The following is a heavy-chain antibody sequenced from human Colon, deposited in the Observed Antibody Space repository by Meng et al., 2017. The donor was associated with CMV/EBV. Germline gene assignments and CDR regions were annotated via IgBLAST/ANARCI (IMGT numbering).Heavy chain of an antibody. CDR1: GFSFGSYA. D-gene: IGHD4-23*01. Sequence: GESLKISCAASGFSFGSYAMTWVRQAPGKGLEWVSAFSGSGSSTFYADSVKGRFTISRDNSKNTVYLQMNSLRAEDTAVYYCAKSDLATVLTPSPGALDIWGQGTMVTVSS. V-gene: IGHV3-23*01. CDR2: FSGSGSST. CDR3: AKSDLATVLTPSPGALDI. J-gene: IGHJ3*02.